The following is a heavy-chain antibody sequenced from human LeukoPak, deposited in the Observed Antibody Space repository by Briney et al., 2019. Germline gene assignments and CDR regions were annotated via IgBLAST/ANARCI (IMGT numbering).Heavy chain of an antibody. CDR3: AKSGAGEYCSSTSCYQRGYYYYYMDV. CDR1: GFTFDDYA. V-gene: IGHV3-9*01. J-gene: IGHJ6*03. Sequence: GGSLRLSCAASGFTFDDYAMHWVRQAPGKGLEWVSGISWNSGSIGDADSVKGRFTIFRDNAKNSLYLQMNSLRAEDTALYYCAKSGAGEYCSSTSCYQRGYYYYYMDVWGKGTTVTVSS. CDR2: ISWNSGSI. D-gene: IGHD2-2*01.